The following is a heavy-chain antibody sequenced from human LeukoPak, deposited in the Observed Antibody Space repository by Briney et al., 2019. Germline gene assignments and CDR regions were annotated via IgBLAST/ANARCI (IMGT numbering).Heavy chain of an antibody. Sequence: SETLFLTCTVSGGSISSYYWSWVRQPPGKGLEWSGYIHYSGSTDYNPSLKNRVTISVDTSKNQFSLKLGSVTAADTAMYYCARQEARYYYSGMDVWGQGTTVTVSS. CDR1: GGSISSYY. CDR3: ARQEARYYYSGMDV. V-gene: IGHV4-59*08. D-gene: IGHD6-6*01. J-gene: IGHJ6*02. CDR2: IHYSGST.